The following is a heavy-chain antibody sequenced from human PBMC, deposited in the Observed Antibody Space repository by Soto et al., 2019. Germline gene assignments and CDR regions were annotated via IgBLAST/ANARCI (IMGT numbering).Heavy chain of an antibody. CDR2: IVVGSGNT. CDR3: AAGDYVWGSYRSVDFDI. CDR1: GFTFTSSA. J-gene: IGHJ3*02. D-gene: IGHD3-16*02. V-gene: IGHV1-58*01. Sequence: SVKVSCKASGFTFTSSAVQWVRQARGQRLEWIGWIVVGSGNTNYAQKFQERVTITRDMSTSTAYMELSSLRSEDTAVYYCAAGDYVWGSYRSVDFDIWGQGTMVTVSS.